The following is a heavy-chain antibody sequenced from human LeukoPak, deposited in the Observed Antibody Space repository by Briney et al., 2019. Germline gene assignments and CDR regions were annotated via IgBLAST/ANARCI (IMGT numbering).Heavy chain of an antibody. D-gene: IGHD4-11*01. CDR3: AKDAQRGFDYSNSLEY. J-gene: IGHJ4*02. Sequence: PGGSLRLSCAASKFTFSHYGMHWVRQAPGKGLQWVAVIWSDGTNQYYADSVKGRFTISRDNSNKMVYLQMNSLRADGTGVYYCAKDAQRGFDYSNSLEYWGQGALVIVSA. CDR2: IWSDGTNQ. CDR1: KFTFSHYG. V-gene: IGHV3-33*06.